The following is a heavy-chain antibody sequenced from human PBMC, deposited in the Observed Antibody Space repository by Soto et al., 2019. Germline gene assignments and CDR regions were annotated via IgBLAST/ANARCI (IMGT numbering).Heavy chain of an antibody. CDR3: ARGLYYYDSSGYWGY. D-gene: IGHD3-22*01. CDR2: ISSSSTI. J-gene: IGHJ4*02. Sequence: RRSPTLSSAASGFTFSIYTMNWVRQAPGKGLEWVSYISSSSTIYYADSVKGRFTISRDNAKNSLYLQMNSLRDEDTAVYYCARGLYYYDSSGYWGYWGQGTLVTVS. V-gene: IGHV3-48*02. CDR1: GFTFSIYT.